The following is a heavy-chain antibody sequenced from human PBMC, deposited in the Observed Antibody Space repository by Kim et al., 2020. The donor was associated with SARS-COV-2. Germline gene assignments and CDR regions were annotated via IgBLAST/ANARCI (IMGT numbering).Heavy chain of an antibody. V-gene: IGHV4-30-2*04. CDR3: ARDVSGSSWALDY. Sequence: YTPSLKNRVTISVDATKNQFSLKLSAVTAADTAVYYCARDVSGSSWALDYWGQGTLVTVSS. J-gene: IGHJ4*02. D-gene: IGHD6-13*01.